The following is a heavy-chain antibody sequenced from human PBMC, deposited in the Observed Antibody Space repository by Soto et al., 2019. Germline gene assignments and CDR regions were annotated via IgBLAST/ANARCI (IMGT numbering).Heavy chain of an antibody. J-gene: IGHJ4*02. CDR3: ARDDGYGSGSYYNLPPYYFDY. CDR2: IWYDGSNK. V-gene: IGHV3-33*01. CDR1: GFTFSSYG. Sequence: GGSLRLSCAASGFTFSSYGMHWVRQAPGKGLEWVAVIWYDGSNKYYADSVKGRFTISRDNSKNTLYLQMNSLRAEDTAVYYCARDDGYGSGSYYNLPPYYFDYWGQGTLVTVSS. D-gene: IGHD3-10*01.